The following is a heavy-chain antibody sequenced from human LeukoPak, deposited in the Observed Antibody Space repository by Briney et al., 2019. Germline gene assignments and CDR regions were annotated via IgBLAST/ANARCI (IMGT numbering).Heavy chain of an antibody. J-gene: IGHJ4*02. Sequence: SVKVSCKASGFTFTSSAVQWVRQARGQRLEWIGWIVVGSGSTNYAQKFQGRVTVTRDTSTSTVHMELSGLRSEDTAVYYCARDQEGFDYWGQGTLVTVSS. V-gene: IGHV1-58*01. CDR2: IVVGSGST. CDR1: GFTFTSSA. CDR3: ARDQEGFDY.